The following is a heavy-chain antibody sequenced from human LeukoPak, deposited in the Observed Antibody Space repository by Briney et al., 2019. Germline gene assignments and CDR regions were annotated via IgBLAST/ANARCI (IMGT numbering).Heavy chain of an antibody. CDR3: ARGSSSWYGSFQH. CDR2: INPNSGGT. J-gene: IGHJ1*01. CDR1: GYTFTGYY. Sequence: ASVKVSCKASGYTFTGYYMHWVRQAPGQGLEWMGWINPNSGGTNYAQKFQGRVTMTRDTSISTAYMELSRLRSDDTAVYYCARGSSSWYGSFQHWGQGTLVTVSS. D-gene: IGHD6-13*01. V-gene: IGHV1-2*02.